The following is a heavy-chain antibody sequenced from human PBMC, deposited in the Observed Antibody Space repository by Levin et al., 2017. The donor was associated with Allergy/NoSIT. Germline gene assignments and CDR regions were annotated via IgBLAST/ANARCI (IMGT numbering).Heavy chain of an antibody. D-gene: IGHD6-13*01. CDR3: ARRSYSGSGYWVDP. J-gene: IGHJ5*02. CDR1: GFSLSTSGVG. Sequence: SGPTLVKPTQTLTLTCTFSGFSLSTSGVGVGWIRPPPGKALEWLALIYWDDDKRYSPSLKSRLTITKDTSKNQVVLTMTNMDPVDTATYYCARRSYSGSGYWVDPWGQGTLVTVSS. CDR2: IYWDDDK. V-gene: IGHV2-5*02.